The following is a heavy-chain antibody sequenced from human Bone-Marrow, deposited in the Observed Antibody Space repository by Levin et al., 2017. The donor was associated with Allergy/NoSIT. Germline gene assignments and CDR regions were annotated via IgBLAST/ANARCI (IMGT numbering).Heavy chain of an antibody. CDR3: ARSYGSGSTFSD. CDR1: GGSISSGGYS. Sequence: LRLSCAVSGGSISSGGYSWSWIRQPPGKGLEWIGYIYHSGSTYYNPSLKSRVTISVDRSKNQFSLKLSSVTAADTAVYYCARSYGSGSTFSDWGQGTLVTVSS. CDR2: IYHSGST. V-gene: IGHV4-30-2*01. J-gene: IGHJ4*02. D-gene: IGHD3-10*01.